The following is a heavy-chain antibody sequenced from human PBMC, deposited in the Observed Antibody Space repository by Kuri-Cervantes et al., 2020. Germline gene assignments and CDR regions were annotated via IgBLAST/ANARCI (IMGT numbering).Heavy chain of an antibody. CDR2: INPSGGST. J-gene: IGHJ5*02. CDR3: ARDSVGMCDLGYCSLGP. Sequence: ASVKVSCKASGYTFTSYYMHWVRQAPGQGLEWTGIINPSGGSTSYAQKFQGRVTMTRDTSTSTVYMELRSLRSDDTAVYYCARDSVGMCDLGYCSLGPWGQGTRVTVSS. CDR1: GYTFTSYY. V-gene: IGHV1-46*01. D-gene: IGHD2-15*01.